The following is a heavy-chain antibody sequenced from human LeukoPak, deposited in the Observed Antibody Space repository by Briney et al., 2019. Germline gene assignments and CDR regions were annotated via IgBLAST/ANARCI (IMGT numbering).Heavy chain of an antibody. D-gene: IGHD5-24*01. CDR2: IYPGDSDT. J-gene: IGHJ4*02. V-gene: IGHV5-51*01. Sequence: GESLNISCKGSGYSFTSYWIGWVRQMPGKGLEWVGIIYPGDSDTRYSPSFQGQVTISADKSISTAYLQWSSLKSSDTAMYYCARSCRDGYRDFDYWGQGTLVTASS. CDR1: GYSFTSYW. CDR3: ARSCRDGYRDFDY.